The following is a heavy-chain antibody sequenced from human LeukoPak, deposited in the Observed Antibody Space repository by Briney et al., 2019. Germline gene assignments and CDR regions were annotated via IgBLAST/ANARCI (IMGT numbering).Heavy chain of an antibody. V-gene: IGHV3-23*01. J-gene: IGHJ4*02. CDR1: GFIFRSYA. CDR3: AKPAVGSGGSCYRAYYFDY. Sequence: PGGSLRLSCATSGFIFRSYAMTWVRQAPGKGLEWVSTIGGSGFSTYYADSVKGRFTTSRDNSKNTLYLQMSSLRAEDAAVYYCAKPAVGSGGSCYRAYYFDYWGQGTLVTVSS. D-gene: IGHD2-15*01. CDR2: IGGSGFST.